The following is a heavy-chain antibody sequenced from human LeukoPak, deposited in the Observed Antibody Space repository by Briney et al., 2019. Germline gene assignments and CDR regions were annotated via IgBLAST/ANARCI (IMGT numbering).Heavy chain of an antibody. CDR1: GFTFSSYT. Sequence: GGSLRPSCAASGFTFSSYTMNWVRQAPGKGLEWVSSISSSSSYIYYADSVKGRFTISRDNAKNSLYLQMSYLRAEDTALYYCARDSALYSSGPLDYWGQGTLVTVSS. CDR3: ARDSALYSSGPLDY. D-gene: IGHD6-19*01. CDR2: ISSSSSYI. J-gene: IGHJ4*02. V-gene: IGHV3-21*01.